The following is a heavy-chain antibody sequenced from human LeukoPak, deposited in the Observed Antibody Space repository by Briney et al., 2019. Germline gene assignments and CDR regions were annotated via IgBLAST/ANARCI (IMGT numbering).Heavy chain of an antibody. CDR2: ISWNSGSI. V-gene: IGHV3-9*01. D-gene: IGHD3-22*01. CDR3: ASQYYYDSSGHYREHDY. Sequence: PGGSLRLSCAASGFTFDDYAMHWVRHAPGKGLEWVSGISWNSGSIGYADSVKGRFTISRDNAKNTLYLQMNSLKAEDTAVYYCASQYYYDSSGHYREHDYWGQGTLVTVSS. CDR1: GFTFDDYA. J-gene: IGHJ4*02.